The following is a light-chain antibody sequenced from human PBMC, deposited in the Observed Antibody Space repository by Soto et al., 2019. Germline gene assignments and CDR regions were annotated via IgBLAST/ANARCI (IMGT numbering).Light chain of an antibody. CDR1: SSDVRGYKF. J-gene: IGLJ2*01. Sequence: QSALTQPPSASGSPGQSVTISCTGTSSDVRGYKFVSWYQQHPGKAPKLLISGVNKRPLVVPDRFSGSKSGNTTSLTVAGLPAADEAHYYCRSFAGSTSSMILGGGTKLTVL. CDR3: RSFAGSTSSMI. V-gene: IGLV2-8*01. CDR2: GVN.